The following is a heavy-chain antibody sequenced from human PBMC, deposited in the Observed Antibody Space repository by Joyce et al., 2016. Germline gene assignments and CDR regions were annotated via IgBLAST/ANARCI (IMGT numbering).Heavy chain of an antibody. V-gene: IGHV3-13*05. CDR1: GFTFSAYE. J-gene: IGHJ3*02. Sequence: EVQLVEAGGALVQPGGSLRLSCAASGFTFSAYEIHWVRQTTGKGLEWVSAIGTAGDPYYAGSVKGRFTIARENAKSSLFLQMNSLRAEDTAVYYWARERGGGMSAFDIWGQGTMVTVSS. D-gene: IGHD3-16*01. CDR3: ARERGGGMSAFDI. CDR2: IGTAGDP.